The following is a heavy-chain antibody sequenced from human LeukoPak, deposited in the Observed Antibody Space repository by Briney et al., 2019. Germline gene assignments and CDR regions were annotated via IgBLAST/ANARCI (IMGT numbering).Heavy chain of an antibody. CDR1: GYTFTGYY. D-gene: IGHD2-2*01. J-gene: IGHJ6*03. V-gene: IGHV1-2*02. CDR3: ARGGSPIYYYYMDV. CDR2: INPNSGGT. Sequence: ASVKVSCKASGYTFTGYYMHWVRQAPGQGLEWMGWINPNSGGTNYAQKFQGRVTMARDTSISTAYMELSRLRSDDTAVYYCARGGSPIYYYYMDVWGKGTTVTISS.